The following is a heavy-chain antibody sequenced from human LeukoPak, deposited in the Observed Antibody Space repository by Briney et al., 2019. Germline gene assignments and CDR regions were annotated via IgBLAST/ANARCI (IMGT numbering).Heavy chain of an antibody. CDR3: ARDDYGDYDLNYYYYGMDV. V-gene: IGHV1-18*01. J-gene: IGHJ6*02. CDR1: GGTFSSYA. CDR2: ISAYNGNT. D-gene: IGHD4-17*01. Sequence: APVKVSCKASGGTFSSYAISWVRQAPGHGLEWMGWISAYNGNTNYAQKLQGRVTMTTDTSTSTAYMELRSLRSDDTAVYYCARDDYGDYDLNYYYYGMDVWGQGTTVTVSS.